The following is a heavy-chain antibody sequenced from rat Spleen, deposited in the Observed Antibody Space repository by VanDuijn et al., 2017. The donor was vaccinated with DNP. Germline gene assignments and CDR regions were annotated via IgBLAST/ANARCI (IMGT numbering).Heavy chain of an antibody. CDR1: GFTFSSYW. CDR2: INTDGGST. D-gene: IGHD3-4*01. J-gene: IGHJ1*01. Sequence: EVQLVESGGGLVQPGRSLKLSCVASGFTFSSYWMYWIRQAPGKGLEWVASINTDGGSTYYPDSVKGRFTISRDNAKNTQYLQMDSLRSEDTATYYWATRGTTRYYWYFDFWGPGTMVTVSS. V-gene: IGHV5-58*01. CDR3: ATRGTTRYYWYFDF.